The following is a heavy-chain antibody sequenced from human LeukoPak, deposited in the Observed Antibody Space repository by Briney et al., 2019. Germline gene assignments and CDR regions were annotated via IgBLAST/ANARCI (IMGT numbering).Heavy chain of an antibody. J-gene: IGHJ4*02. Sequence: HPGGSPRLSCVASGFTFSTFAMSWVRQAPGKGLEWVSGIGNTETYYADSVKGRFTISRDNSKNTIYLHMNNLRAEDTALYYCAKDGQAFNSNWDYFDSWGQGTLVTVSS. V-gene: IGHV3-23*01. D-gene: IGHD7-27*01. CDR1: GFTFSTFA. CDR2: IGNTET. CDR3: AKDGQAFNSNWDYFDS.